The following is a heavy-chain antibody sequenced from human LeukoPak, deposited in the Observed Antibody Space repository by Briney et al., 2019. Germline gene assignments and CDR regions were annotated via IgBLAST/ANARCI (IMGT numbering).Heavy chain of an antibody. CDR2: ITSSGDGT. V-gene: IGHV3-23*01. Sequence: GGSLRLSCAASGFTFSIYAMSWVRQAPGKGLQWVSSITSSGDGTYYADSVKGRFTISRDNSENMLYLQMNSLRVEDTAVYFCAKDRPNYYGSNGHYYRRDGDYWGHGTLVTVPS. CDR1: GFTFSIYA. D-gene: IGHD3-22*01. CDR3: AKDRPNYYGSNGHYYRRDGDY. J-gene: IGHJ4*01.